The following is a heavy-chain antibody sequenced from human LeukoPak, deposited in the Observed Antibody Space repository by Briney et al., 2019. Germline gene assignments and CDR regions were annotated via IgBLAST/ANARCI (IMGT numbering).Heavy chain of an antibody. CDR1: GFTFSNHG. CDR3: AKIGVAGSWFFDL. CDR2: ISANSVYT. J-gene: IGHJ2*01. Sequence: PGGSLRLSCVASGFTFSNHGMSWVRQDPGKGLEWVSSISANSVYTYYAASVKGRFTNSRDNSKNTLFLQMNNMGAEDTAIYFCAKIGVAGSWFFDLWGRGTLLSVSS. D-gene: IGHD3-3*01. V-gene: IGHV3-23*01.